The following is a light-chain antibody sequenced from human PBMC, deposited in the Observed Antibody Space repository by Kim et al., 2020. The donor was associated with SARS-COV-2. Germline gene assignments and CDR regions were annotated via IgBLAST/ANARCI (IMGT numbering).Light chain of an antibody. J-gene: IGKJ2*01. CDR3: QQYNTWPYT. CDR1: QGISYW. CDR2: KAS. V-gene: IGKV1-5*03. Sequence: SASVGDIVTITCQASQGISYWLAWYQQKPGKAPKLLIYKASHLESGVPSRISGSGSGTEFTLTISSLQPDDFATYYCQQYNTWPYTFGQGTKLEI.